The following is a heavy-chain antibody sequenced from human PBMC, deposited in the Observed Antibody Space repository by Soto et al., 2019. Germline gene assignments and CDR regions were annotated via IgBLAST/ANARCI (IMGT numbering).Heavy chain of an antibody. CDR3: ARDRWYSGYDYRFDYFDY. CDR2: INWNGGST. J-gene: IGHJ4*02. V-gene: IGHV3-20*04. D-gene: IGHD5-12*01. CDR1: GFTFDDYG. Sequence: EVQLVESGGGVVRPGGSLRLSCAASGFTFDDYGMSWVRQAPGKGLEWVSGINWNGGSTGYADSVKGRFTISRDNAKNSLYLQMNSLRAEDTALYYCARDRWYSGYDYRFDYFDYWGQGTLVTVSS.